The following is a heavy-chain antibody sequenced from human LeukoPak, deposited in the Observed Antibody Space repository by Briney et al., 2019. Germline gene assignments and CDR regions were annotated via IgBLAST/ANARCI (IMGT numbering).Heavy chain of an antibody. CDR2: VYHSGTT. V-gene: IGHV4-59*01. J-gene: IGHJ6*02. D-gene: IGHD5-12*01. CDR3: ARGNIELYYYGLDF. CDR1: GGSINNYY. Sequence: PSETLSLTCTVSGGSINNYYWNWIRQSPGKGLEWIGYVYHSGTTDYKPSLKGRATILIDPSKSQFSLRLTSVTAADAAVYFCARGNIELYYYGLDFWGQATTVTVSS.